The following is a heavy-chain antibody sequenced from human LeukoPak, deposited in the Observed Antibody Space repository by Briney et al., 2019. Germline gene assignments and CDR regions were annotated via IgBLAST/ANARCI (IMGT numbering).Heavy chain of an antibody. D-gene: IGHD1-26*01. V-gene: IGHV3-74*01. CDR2: IKSDGSST. Sequence: GGSLRLSCAASGFTFSRYWMHWVRQAPGKGLVWVSCIKSDGSSTSIADSAKGRFTISRDNAKNTVYLQMHSLRAEDTAVYYCVRDNRSYNFDYWGQGTLVTVSS. CDR3: VRDNRSYNFDY. CDR1: GFTFSRYW. J-gene: IGHJ4*02.